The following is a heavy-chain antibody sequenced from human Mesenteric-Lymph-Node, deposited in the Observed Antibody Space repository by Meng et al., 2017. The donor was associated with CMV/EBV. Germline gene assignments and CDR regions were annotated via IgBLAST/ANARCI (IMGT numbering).Heavy chain of an antibody. CDR3: ARDSLESSQQLVPYNWFDP. V-gene: IGHV1-69*05. Sequence: SVKVSCKASGGTFSSYAISWVRQAPGQGLEWMGGIIPIFGTANYAQKFQGRVTITTDESTSTAYMELSSLRSEDTAVYYCARDSLESSQQLVPYNWFDPWGQGTLVTVSS. CDR1: GGTFSSYA. D-gene: IGHD6-13*01. J-gene: IGHJ5*02. CDR2: IIPIFGTA.